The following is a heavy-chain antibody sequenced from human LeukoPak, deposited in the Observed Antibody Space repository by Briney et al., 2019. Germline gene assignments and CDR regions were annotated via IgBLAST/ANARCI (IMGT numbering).Heavy chain of an antibody. CDR2: IYYSGST. D-gene: IGHD5-18*01. Sequence: SETLSLTCTVSGGSISSSSYSWGWIRQPPGKGLEWIGSIYYSGSTYYNPSLKSRVTISVDTSKNQFSLKLSSVTAADTAVYYCARPVDTAMVGLFAFDIWGQGTMVTVSS. J-gene: IGHJ3*02. V-gene: IGHV4-39*01. CDR3: ARPVDTAMVGLFAFDI. CDR1: GGSISSSSYS.